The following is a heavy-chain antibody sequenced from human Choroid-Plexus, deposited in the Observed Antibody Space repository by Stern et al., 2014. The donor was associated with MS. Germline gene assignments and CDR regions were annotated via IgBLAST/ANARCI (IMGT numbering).Heavy chain of an antibody. CDR1: GGTFSSYE. Sequence: VQLVESGAEVKKPGSSVRVSCTASGGTFSSYEITWVRQAPGPGLERMVGISPTVYTPTYAQKFQDRVTISADESTRTAYMELSSLKSEDTAIYVCARAYTYYSNSAGYWGQGTLVTVSS. J-gene: IGHJ4*02. D-gene: IGHD3-10*01. CDR3: ARAYTYYSNSAGY. CDR2: ISPTVYTP. V-gene: IGHV1-69*01.